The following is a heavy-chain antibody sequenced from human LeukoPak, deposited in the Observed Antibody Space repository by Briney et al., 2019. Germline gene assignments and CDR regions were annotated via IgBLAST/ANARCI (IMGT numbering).Heavy chain of an antibody. J-gene: IGHJ5*02. CDR2: IYYSGST. V-gene: IGHV4-59*01. D-gene: IGHD3-16*01. CDR3: ARGNYDYVWGSYWTANWFDP. Sequence: SETLSLTCTVSGGSTSSYYWSWIRQPPGKGLEWIGYIYYSGSTNYNPSLKSRVTISVDTSKNQSSLKLSSVTAADTAVYYCARGNYDYVWGSYWTANWFDPWGQGTLVTVSS. CDR1: GGSTSSYY.